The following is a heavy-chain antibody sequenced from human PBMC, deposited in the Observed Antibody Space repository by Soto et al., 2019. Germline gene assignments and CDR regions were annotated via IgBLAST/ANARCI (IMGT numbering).Heavy chain of an antibody. J-gene: IGHJ4*02. Sequence: QLQLQESGSGLVKPSQTLSLTCAVSVGSIRSGGYSWSWIRQPPGQGLERIEYIYHSVSTYFNPSLKSRVTTSVDTSKNQCTLKLGSVTAVDAAVYYCGGVPDYWGQGTLVTVSS. CDR3: GGVPDY. CDR1: VGSIRSGGYS. V-gene: IGHV4-30-2*01. D-gene: IGHD3-10*01. CDR2: IYHSVST.